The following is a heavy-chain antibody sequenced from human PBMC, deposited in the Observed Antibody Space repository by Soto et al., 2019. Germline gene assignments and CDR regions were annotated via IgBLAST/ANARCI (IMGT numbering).Heavy chain of an antibody. CDR3: ARLGESVPARRAFDS. Sequence: GSLRLSCAASGFTFSSYSMNWVRQAPGKGPEWVSSISSSSSYIFYADSVKGRFTISRDNAKNSLYLQMNSLRAEDTAVYYCARLGESVPARRAFDSWGQGTMVTV. D-gene: IGHD6-6*01. CDR1: GFTFSSYS. CDR2: ISSSSSYI. J-gene: IGHJ3*02. V-gene: IGHV3-21*01.